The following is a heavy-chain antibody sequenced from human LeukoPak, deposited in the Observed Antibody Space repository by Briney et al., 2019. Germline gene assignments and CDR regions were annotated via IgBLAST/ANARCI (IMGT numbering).Heavy chain of an antibody. D-gene: IGHD6-13*01. CDR2: IKLDGSEK. J-gene: IGHJ4*02. V-gene: IGHV3-7*01. CDR3: AGSETGYSRTGDY. Sequence: GSLRLSCAASGFTFSSYWMSWVRQAPGKGLEWVANIKLDGSEKYYVDSVKGRFTISRDNAKNSLYLQMNSLRAEDTAVYYCAGSETGYSRTGDYWGQGTLVTVSS. CDR1: GFTFSSYW.